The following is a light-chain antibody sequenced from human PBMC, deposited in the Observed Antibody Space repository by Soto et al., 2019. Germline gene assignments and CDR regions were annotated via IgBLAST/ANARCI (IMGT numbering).Light chain of an antibody. J-gene: IGKJ5*01. CDR3: QHYVERSPIT. Sequence: IVMTQSPATLSVSPGERVTLSCRSSQDIRSSLAWYQQKPGQAPRLLIYGASIRATGVPATFSGSGSGTEFTLSISSLEPEDCALDYCQHYVERSPITWGQGTR. V-gene: IGKV3-15*01. CDR1: QDIRSS. CDR2: GAS.